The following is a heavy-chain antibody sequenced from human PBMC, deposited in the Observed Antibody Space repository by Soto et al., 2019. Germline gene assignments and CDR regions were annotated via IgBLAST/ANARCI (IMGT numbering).Heavy chain of an antibody. J-gene: IGHJ6*02. V-gene: IGHV1-3*01. Sequence: AASVKVSCKASGYTFTSYAMHWVRQAPGQRLEWMGWINAGNGNTKYSQKFQGRVTITRDTSASTAYMELSSLRSEDTAVYYCARERRITMVRGKYYYYGMDVWGQGTTVTVSS. CDR3: ARERRITMVRGKYYYYGMDV. D-gene: IGHD3-10*01. CDR2: INAGNGNT. CDR1: GYTFTSYA.